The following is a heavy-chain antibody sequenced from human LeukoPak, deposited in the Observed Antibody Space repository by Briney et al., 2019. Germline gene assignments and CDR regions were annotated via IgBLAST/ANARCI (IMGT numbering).Heavy chain of an antibody. CDR1: GYSFTGYY. V-gene: IGHV1-8*03. CDR3: ARGGIMVRGVIMYYFDY. D-gene: IGHD3-10*01. J-gene: IGHJ4*02. Sequence: ASVKVSCKTSGYSFTGYYIHWVRQATGQGLEWMGWMNPNSGNTGYAQKFQGRVTITRNTSISTAYMELSSLRSEDTAVYYCARGGIMVRGVIMYYFDYWGQGTLVTVSS. CDR2: MNPNSGNT.